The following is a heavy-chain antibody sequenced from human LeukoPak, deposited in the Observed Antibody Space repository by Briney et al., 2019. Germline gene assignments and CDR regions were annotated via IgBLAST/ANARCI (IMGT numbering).Heavy chain of an antibody. D-gene: IGHD6-13*01. J-gene: IGHJ5*02. CDR1: GFSFSDYY. V-gene: IGHV3-11*01. Sequence: PGGSLRLSCAASGFSFSDYYMSWLRQAPGKGLEWVSYITSSGGSIYYADSVRGRFTISRDNANNALYLQMNNLRAVDTAVYYCARGGIPATGTVKAWFDPWGQGTLVTVSS. CDR3: ARGGIPATGTVKAWFDP. CDR2: ITSSGGSI.